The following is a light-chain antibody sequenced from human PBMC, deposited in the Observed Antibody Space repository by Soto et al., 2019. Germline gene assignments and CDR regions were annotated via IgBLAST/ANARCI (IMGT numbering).Light chain of an antibody. Sequence: EIVLTQSPGTLSLSPGERATLSCRASQSVSSSYLAWYQQKPGQAPRLLIYGASSRATGIPDRSSGSGSGTDFPLTIASLQPEDFATYYCQQSYSTPRVTFGGGTKVEIK. CDR3: QQSYSTPRVT. V-gene: IGKV3-20*01. J-gene: IGKJ4*01. CDR1: QSVSSSY. CDR2: GAS.